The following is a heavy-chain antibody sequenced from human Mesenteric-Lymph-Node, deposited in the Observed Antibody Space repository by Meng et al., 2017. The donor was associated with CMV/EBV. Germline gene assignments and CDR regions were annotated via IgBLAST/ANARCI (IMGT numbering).Heavy chain of an antibody. J-gene: IGHJ4*02. D-gene: IGHD6-13*01. CDR2: STPDSGKT. CDR3: ARARDSGSWLFDY. V-gene: IGHV1-3*02. Sequence: ASVKVSCKASGYTFNYYAIHWVRQAPGHRLQWMGCSTPDSGKTQYSQEFQGRVTFTRDTSASTAYMVLSSLTSEDMAVYYCARARDSGSWLFDYWGQGSLVTVSS. CDR1: GYTFNYYA.